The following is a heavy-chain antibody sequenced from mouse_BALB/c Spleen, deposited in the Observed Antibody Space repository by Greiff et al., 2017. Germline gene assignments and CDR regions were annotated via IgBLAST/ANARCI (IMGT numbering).Heavy chain of an antibody. CDR2: IWTGGGT. D-gene: IGHD3-1*01. Sequence: QVQLQQSGPGLVAPSQSLSITCTVSGFSLTSYDISWIRQPPGKGLEWLGVIWTGGGTNYNSAFMSRLSISKDNSKSQVFLKMNSLQTDDTAIYYCVRASARGYAMDYWGQGTSVTVSS. CDR3: VRASARGYAMDY. V-gene: IGHV2-9-2*01. J-gene: IGHJ4*01. CDR1: GFSLTSYD.